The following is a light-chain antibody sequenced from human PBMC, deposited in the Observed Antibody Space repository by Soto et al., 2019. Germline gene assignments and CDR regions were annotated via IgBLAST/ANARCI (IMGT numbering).Light chain of an antibody. CDR1: RAINTY. V-gene: IGKV3-11*01. J-gene: IGKJ4*01. CDR2: DAS. Sequence: EIVLTQSPATLSLSPGERATLSCRASRAINTYLAWYQQKRGQAPRLLIYDASNRTTGIPARFSGGGSGTDFTLSSSSLETDDFAVYYCQQRSSWPLTFGGGTKVEI. CDR3: QQRSSWPLT.